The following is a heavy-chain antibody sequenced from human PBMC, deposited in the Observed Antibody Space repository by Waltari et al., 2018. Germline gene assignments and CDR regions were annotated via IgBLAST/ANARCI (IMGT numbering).Heavy chain of an antibody. Sequence: ELQLVQSGAVVKKPGESLMTSCTGSAYTFASYWISWVCDMPGEGMEWMGRNDPSDSYTNYSPSFQGHVTISADKSISTAYLQWSSLKASDTAMYYCASTEPRRGVRYFDYYGMDVWGQGTTVTVSS. CDR3: ASTEPRRGVRYFDYYGMDV. D-gene: IGHD3-9*01. V-gene: IGHV5-10-1*03. CDR1: AYTFASYW. CDR2: NDPSDSYT. J-gene: IGHJ6*02.